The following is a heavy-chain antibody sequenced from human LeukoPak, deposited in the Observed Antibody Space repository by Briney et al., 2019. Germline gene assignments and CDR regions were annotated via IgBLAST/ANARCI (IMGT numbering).Heavy chain of an antibody. J-gene: IGHJ4*02. CDR3: ARASPAAAGTDY. CDR2: IYYSGST. Sequence: PSQTLSLTCTVSGGSISNGGYYWSWIRQHPGKGLEWIGYIYYSGSTYYNPSLKSRVTISVDTSKNQFSLKLSSVTAADTAVYYCARASPAAAGTDYWGQGTLVTVSS. D-gene: IGHD6-13*01. CDR1: GGSISNGGYY. V-gene: IGHV4-31*03.